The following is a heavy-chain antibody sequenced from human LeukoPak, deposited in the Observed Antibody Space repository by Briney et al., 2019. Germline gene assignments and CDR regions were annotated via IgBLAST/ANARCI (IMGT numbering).Heavy chain of an antibody. Sequence: PGGSLRLSRAASGFTFSSYGTHWVRQAPGKGLEWVAVISYDGSNKYYADSVKGRFTISRDNSKNTLYLQMNSLRAEDTAVYYCAKDLGSTSPYFDAFDIWGQGTMVTVSS. CDR2: ISYDGSNK. CDR1: GFTFSSYG. CDR3: AKDLGSTSPYFDAFDI. V-gene: IGHV3-30*18. D-gene: IGHD2-21*01. J-gene: IGHJ3*02.